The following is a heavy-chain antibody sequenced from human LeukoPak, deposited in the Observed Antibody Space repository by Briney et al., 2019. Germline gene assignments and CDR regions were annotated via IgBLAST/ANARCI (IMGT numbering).Heavy chain of an antibody. CDR1: GGSFSGYY. CDR2: INHSGST. V-gene: IGHV4-34*01. D-gene: IGHD3-22*01. Sequence: SETLSLTCAVYGGSFSGYYWSWIRQPPGKGLEWIGEINHSGSTNYNPSLKSRVTKSVDTSKNQFSLKLSSVTAADTAVYYCARAGSMIVVVYFDYWGQGTLVTVSS. CDR3: ARAGSMIVVVYFDY. J-gene: IGHJ4*02.